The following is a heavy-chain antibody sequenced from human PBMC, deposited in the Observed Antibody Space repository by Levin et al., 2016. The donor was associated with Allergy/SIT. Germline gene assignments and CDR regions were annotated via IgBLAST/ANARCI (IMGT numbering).Heavy chain of an antibody. D-gene: IGHD3-3*01. CDR1: GGTFSSYA. Sequence: SVKVSCKASGGTFSSYAISWVRQAPGQGLEWMGGIIPIFGTANYAQKFQGRVTITADESTSTAYMELSSLRSEDTAVYYCARARITIFGVVILNRAFDIWGQGTMVTVSS. CDR3: ARARITIFGVVILNRAFDI. V-gene: IGHV1-69*13. CDR2: IIPIFGTA. J-gene: IGHJ3*02.